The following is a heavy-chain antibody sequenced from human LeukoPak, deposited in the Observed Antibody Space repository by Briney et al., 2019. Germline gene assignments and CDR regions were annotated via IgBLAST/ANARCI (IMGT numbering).Heavy chain of an antibody. J-gene: IGHJ5*02. Sequence: GGSLRLSCAASGFTVSSNYMSWVRQAPGKGLEWVSVIYSGDNTYYADSVKGRFTISRDISKNTLYLQMNSLRAEDTAVYYCARDALRGYTSNWFDPWGQGTLVTVSS. D-gene: IGHD5-18*01. CDR1: GFTVSSNY. CDR3: ARDALRGYTSNWFDP. V-gene: IGHV3-66*01. CDR2: IYSGDNT.